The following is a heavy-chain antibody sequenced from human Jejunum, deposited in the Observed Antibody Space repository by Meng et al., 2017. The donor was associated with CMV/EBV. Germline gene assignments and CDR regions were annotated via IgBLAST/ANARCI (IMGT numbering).Heavy chain of an antibody. V-gene: IGHV4-4*07. CDR2: IHTSRTT. CDR1: DGAISSYY. D-gene: IGHD2-2*01. CDR3: AREKSSCTSSTCYGVDS. Sequence: QVQRPEPGPGLMKPSETLSLTCTVSDGAISSYYWSWIRQSAGKGLEWIGRIHTSRTTNYNPSLKSRVTLSLDTSKDQFSLNLTSVTAADTAVYYCAREKSSCTSSTCYGVDSWGQGTLVTVSS. J-gene: IGHJ4*02.